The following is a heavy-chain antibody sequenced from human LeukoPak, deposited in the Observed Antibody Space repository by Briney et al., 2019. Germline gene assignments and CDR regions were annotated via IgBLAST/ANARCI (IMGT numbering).Heavy chain of an antibody. D-gene: IGHD3-22*01. CDR3: WRPSARTSPLDN. V-gene: IGHV5-51*01. Sequence: GESLKISCKGSGYSFTSYWIGWVRQMPGKGLEWMGIIYPSDSDTRYSPSFQGQVTISADKSISTTYLQWSSLKASDTAMYYCWRPSARTSPLDNWGQGTLVTVSS. J-gene: IGHJ4*02. CDR2: IYPSDSDT. CDR1: GYSFTSYW.